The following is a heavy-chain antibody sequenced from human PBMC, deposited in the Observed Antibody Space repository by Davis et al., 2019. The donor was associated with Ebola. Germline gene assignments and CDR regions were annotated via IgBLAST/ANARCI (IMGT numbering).Heavy chain of an antibody. CDR2: IYYSGST. V-gene: IGHV4-61*01. CDR1: GGSVSSGYYY. CDR3: ARGQEGGLWYYGMDV. D-gene: IGHD2-8*02. Sequence: MPGGSLRLSCTVSGGSVSSGYYYWSWVRQPPGKGLEWIGYIYYSGSTYYNPSLKSRVTMSVDTSKNQFSLKLSSVTAADTAVYYCARGQEGGLWYYGMDVWGQGTTVTVSS. J-gene: IGHJ6*02.